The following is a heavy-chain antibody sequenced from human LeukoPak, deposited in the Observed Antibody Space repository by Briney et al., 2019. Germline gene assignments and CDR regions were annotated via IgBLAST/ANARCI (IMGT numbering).Heavy chain of an antibody. CDR1: GYSISSGYY. Sequence: PSETLSLTCAVSGYSISSGYYWGWIRQPPGKGLEWIGSIYYSGSTYYNPSLKSRVTISVDTSKNQFSLKLSSVTAADTAVYYCASRIAVAGDIWGQGTMVTVSS. D-gene: IGHD6-19*01. CDR3: ASRIAVAGDI. CDR2: IYYSGST. J-gene: IGHJ3*02. V-gene: IGHV4-38-2*01.